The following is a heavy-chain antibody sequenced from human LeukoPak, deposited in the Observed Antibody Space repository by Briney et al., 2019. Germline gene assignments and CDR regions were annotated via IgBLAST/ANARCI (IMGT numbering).Heavy chain of an antibody. J-gene: IGHJ4*02. CDR2: ISGSGGST. Sequence: GGTLRLSCAASGFTISNYGMSWVRQAPGKGLEWVSAISGSGGSTFYADSVQGRFTISRDNSKNTLYLQMNSLRSEDTAVYYCARDGTGYYDSSGYLRSPGLFDYWGQGTLVTVSS. CDR3: ARDGTGYYDSSGYLRSPGLFDY. CDR1: GFTISNYG. D-gene: IGHD3-22*01. V-gene: IGHV3-23*01.